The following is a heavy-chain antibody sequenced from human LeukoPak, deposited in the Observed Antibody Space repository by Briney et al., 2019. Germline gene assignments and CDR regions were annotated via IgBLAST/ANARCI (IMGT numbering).Heavy chain of an antibody. CDR1: GGTFSNYG. CDR2: INPIFGTG. CDR3: ASRYCSGGSCFSRDYYYYYMDV. J-gene: IGHJ6*03. Sequence: SVKVSCKTSGGTFSNYGFTWVRQAPGQGLEWMGGINPIFGTGKYAQKFQGRVTVIADEFTSTAYMELSSLRSEDTAVYYCASRYCSGGSCFSRDYYYYYMDVWGKGTTVTVSS. V-gene: IGHV1-69*13. D-gene: IGHD2-15*01.